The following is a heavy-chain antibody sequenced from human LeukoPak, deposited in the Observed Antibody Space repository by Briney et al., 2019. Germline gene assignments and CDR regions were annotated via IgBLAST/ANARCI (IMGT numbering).Heavy chain of an antibody. CDR2: IYHSGST. Sequence: SETLSLTCTVSGGSISSGGYYWSWIRQPPGKGLEWIGYIYHSGSTYYNPSLKSRVTISVDTSKNQFSLKLSSVTAADTAVYYCARDGGDIVVVPAALFDIWGQGTMVTVSS. V-gene: IGHV4-30-2*01. CDR3: ARDGGDIVVVPAALFDI. CDR1: GGSISSGGYY. D-gene: IGHD2-2*01. J-gene: IGHJ3*02.